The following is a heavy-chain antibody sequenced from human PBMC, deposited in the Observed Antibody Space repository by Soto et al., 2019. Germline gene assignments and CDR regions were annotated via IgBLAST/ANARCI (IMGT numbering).Heavy chain of an antibody. CDR1: GGSISSSSYY. J-gene: IGHJ4*02. CDR3: AAGGTYYYFNY. V-gene: IGHV4-39*01. D-gene: IGHD3-16*01. CDR2: IYYSGST. Sequence: QLQLQESGPGLVKPSETLSLTCTVSGGSISSSSYYWGWIRQPPGKGLEWIGSIYYSGSTYYNPSLKSRVTVSVDTSKNQFSLKLSSVTAADTAVYYCAAGGTYYYFNYWGQGTLVTVSS.